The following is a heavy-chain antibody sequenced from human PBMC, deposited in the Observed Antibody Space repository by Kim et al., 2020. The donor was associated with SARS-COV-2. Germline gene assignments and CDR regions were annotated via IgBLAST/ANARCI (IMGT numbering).Heavy chain of an antibody. Sequence: GGSLRLSCAASGFTFSNAWMHWVRQAPGKGLEWVGRIKSKTNGGTTGYAAPVKGRFTISRDDSKTTLYLQMNSLKTEDTAVYYCTPDLGDYCAGDCNSRVWGQGTTVTVSS. CDR3: TPDLGDYCAGDCNSRV. CDR2: IKSKTNGGTT. D-gene: IGHD2-21*02. J-gene: IGHJ6*02. V-gene: IGHV3-15*01. CDR1: GFTFSNAW.